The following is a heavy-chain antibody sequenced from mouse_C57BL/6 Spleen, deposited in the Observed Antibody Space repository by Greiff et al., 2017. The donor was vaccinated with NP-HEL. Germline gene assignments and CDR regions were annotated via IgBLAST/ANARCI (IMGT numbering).Heavy chain of an antibody. CDR2: INPSTGGT. CDR1: GYSFTSYY. CDR3: ARHGDFDY. Sequence: VQLKESGPELVKPGASVKISCKASGYSFTSYYMNWVKQSPEKSLEWIGEINPSTGGTTYNQKFKAKATLTVDKASSTAYMQLKSLTSEDSAVYYCARHGDFDYWGQGTTLTVSS. J-gene: IGHJ2*01. V-gene: IGHV1-42*01.